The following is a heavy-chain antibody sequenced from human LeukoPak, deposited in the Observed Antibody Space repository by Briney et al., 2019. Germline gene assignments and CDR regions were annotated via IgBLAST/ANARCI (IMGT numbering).Heavy chain of an antibody. CDR2: IYSDGST. CDR3: ARVGYTGTWYSSPPFDY. V-gene: IGHV3-66*01. J-gene: IGHJ4*02. D-gene: IGHD6-13*01. Sequence: GGSLRLSCAVSGFIVSSNYMNWVRQAPGKALEWVSLIYSDGSTYYADSVKGRFSISRDNSKNTLYLQMNSLRVEDTAVYYCARVGYTGTWYSSPPFDYWGQGTLVTVSS. CDR1: GFIVSSNY.